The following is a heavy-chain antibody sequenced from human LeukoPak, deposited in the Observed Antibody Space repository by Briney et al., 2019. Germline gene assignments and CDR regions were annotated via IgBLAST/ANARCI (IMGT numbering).Heavy chain of an antibody. CDR1: GFTFSSYW. J-gene: IGHJ6*03. CDR3: ARPPPSLYYYYMDV. V-gene: IGHV3-74*01. D-gene: IGHD6-6*01. CDR2: INSDGSST. Sequence: GSLRLSCAASGFTFSSYWMHWVLQAAGKGLVWVSRINSDGSSTSYADSVKGRFTISRDNAKNPLYLQMNSLRAEDTAVYYCARPPPSLYYYYMDVWGKGTTVTVSS.